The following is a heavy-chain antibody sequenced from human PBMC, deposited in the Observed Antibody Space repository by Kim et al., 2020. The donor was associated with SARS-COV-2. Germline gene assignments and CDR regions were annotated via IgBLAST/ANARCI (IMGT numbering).Heavy chain of an antibody. CDR1: GYTFTSYA. V-gene: IGHV7-4-1*02. CDR3: ARLEYQLLYFSRYNWFDP. CDR2: INTNTGNP. D-gene: IGHD2-2*02. Sequence: ASVKVSCKASGYTFTSYAMNWVRQAPGQGLEWMGWINTNTGNPTYAQGFTGRFVFSLDTSVSTAYLQISSLKAEDTAVYYCARLEYQLLYFSRYNWFDPWGQGTLVTVSS. J-gene: IGHJ5*02.